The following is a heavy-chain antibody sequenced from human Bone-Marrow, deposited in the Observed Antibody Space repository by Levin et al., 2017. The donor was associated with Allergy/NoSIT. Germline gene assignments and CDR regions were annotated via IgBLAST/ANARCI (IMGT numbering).Heavy chain of an antibody. J-gene: IGHJ3*02. CDR2: MSTSGDVI. Sequence: GESLKISCVGSGFTFSSHQVNWVRQVPGKGLEWVSYMSTSGDVIRYADSVKGRFTISRDNAENTLHLQMSSLRAEDTALYYCARSFDIWGQGIMVIVSS. V-gene: IGHV3-48*03. CDR3: ARSFDI. CDR1: GFTFSSHQ.